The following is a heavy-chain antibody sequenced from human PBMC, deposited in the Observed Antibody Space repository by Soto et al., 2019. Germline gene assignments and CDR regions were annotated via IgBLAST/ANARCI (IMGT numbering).Heavy chain of an antibody. V-gene: IGHV4-4*07. CDR3: ARXRGYCSGGSCYAEPFDY. CDR1: GGSISSYY. D-gene: IGHD2-15*01. J-gene: IGHJ4*02. Sequence: SETLSLTCTVSGGSISSYYWSWIRQPAGKGLEWIGRIYTSGSTNYNPSLKSRVTMSVDTSKNQFSLKLSSVTAADTAVYYCARXRGYCSGGSCYAEPFDYWGQGTLVTVSS. CDR2: IYTSGST.